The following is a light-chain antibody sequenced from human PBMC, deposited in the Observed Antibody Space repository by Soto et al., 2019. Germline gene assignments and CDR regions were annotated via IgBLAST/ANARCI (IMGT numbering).Light chain of an antibody. J-gene: IGKJ4*01. Sequence: EIVMTQSPATLSVSPVERATLSCMASQSVSSNLAWYQQKPGQAPRLLIYGASTRATGVPARFSGSGSGTEFSLIISSLQSEDFAVYHCQRYDNWPLTFGGGTKV. CDR3: QRYDNWPLT. CDR2: GAS. V-gene: IGKV3-15*01. CDR1: QSVSSN.